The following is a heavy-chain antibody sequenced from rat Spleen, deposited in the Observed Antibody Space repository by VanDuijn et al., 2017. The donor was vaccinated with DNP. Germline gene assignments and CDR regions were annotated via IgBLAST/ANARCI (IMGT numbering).Heavy chain of an antibody. CDR1: GFTFSNYY. Sequence: EVQLVESGGGLVQPGRSLKLSCAASGFTFSNYYMAWVRQAPKKGLEWVATISTSGSRTYYPDSVKGRFTISRDNAKSSLYLQMNSLKSEDMATYYCARPYYYTSSGWFAYWGQGTLVTVSS. J-gene: IGHJ3*01. CDR3: ARPYYYTSSGWFAY. V-gene: IGHV5-25*01. D-gene: IGHD1-2*01. CDR2: ISTSGSRT.